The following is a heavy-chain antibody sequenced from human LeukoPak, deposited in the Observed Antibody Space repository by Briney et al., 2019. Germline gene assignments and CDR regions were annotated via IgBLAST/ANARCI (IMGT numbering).Heavy chain of an antibody. CDR2: IYHSGST. Sequence: SGTLSLTCAVSGGSISSSNWWSGVRQPPGKGLEWSGEIYHSGSTNYNPSLKSRVTISVDKSKNQFSLKLSSVTAAETAVYYCERDRRCSSTSCYYFDYWGQGTLVTVSS. J-gene: IGHJ4*02. D-gene: IGHD2-2*01. CDR3: ERDRRCSSTSCYYFDY. CDR1: GGSISSSNW. V-gene: IGHV4-4*02.